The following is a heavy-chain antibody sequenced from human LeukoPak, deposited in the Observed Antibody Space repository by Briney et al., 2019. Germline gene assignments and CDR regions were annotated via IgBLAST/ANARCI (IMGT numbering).Heavy chain of an antibody. J-gene: IGHJ4*02. V-gene: IGHV4-38-2*02. Sequence: SETLPLTCTVSGYSISSGYYWGWIRQPPGKGLEWIGSIYHSGSTYYNPSLKSRVTISVDTSKNQFSLKLSSVTAADTALYYCAKHYMGSSYNHGLDCWGQGTLVTVSS. D-gene: IGHD3-10*01. CDR2: IYHSGST. CDR1: GYSISSGYY. CDR3: AKHYMGSSYNHGLDC.